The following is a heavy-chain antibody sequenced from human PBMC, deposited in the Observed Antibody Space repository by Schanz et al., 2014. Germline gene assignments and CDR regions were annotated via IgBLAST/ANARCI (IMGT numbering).Heavy chain of an antibody. D-gene: IGHD2-2*01. CDR2: FHHEDGDT. CDR3: ARGGFFDSTSFDS. J-gene: IGHJ4*02. CDR1: GYSLNELS. Sequence: QVQLVQSGAEVKKPGASVKVSCKVSGYSLNELSMHWVRQAPGRGLEWMGGFHHEDGDTVYALKFQGRVTMTRDTSTSTVYMELSSLRSEDTAVYYCARGGFFDSTSFDSWGQGTLVTVSS. V-gene: IGHV1-24*01.